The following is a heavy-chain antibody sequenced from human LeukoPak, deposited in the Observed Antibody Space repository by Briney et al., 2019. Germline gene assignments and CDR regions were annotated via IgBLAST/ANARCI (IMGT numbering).Heavy chain of an antibody. CDR3: ARAHMTTVTLGDY. CDR1: GYTFTGDY. D-gene: IGHD4-11*01. V-gene: IGHV1-2*02. Sequence: ASVKVSCKXSGYTFTGDYIHWVRQAPGQGLEWMGWINPNSGVTNYAQKFQGRVTLTRDTPISTAYMEVSRLTSDDTAVYYCARAHMTTVTLGDYWGQGTLVTVSS. CDR2: INPNSGVT. J-gene: IGHJ4*02.